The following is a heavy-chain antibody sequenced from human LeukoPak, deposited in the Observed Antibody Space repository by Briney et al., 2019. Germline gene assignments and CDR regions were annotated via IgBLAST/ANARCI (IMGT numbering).Heavy chain of an antibody. J-gene: IGHJ4*02. V-gene: IGHV3-9*01. CDR2: ISWNSGRL. D-gene: IGHD3-10*01. CDR1: GFTFDDYT. Sequence: GRSLRLSCAASGFTFDDYTMHWVRQDPGKGLEWVSSISWNSGRLDYADSVKGRFTISRDNAKNSLYLQMNDLRPEDTALYYCAKGSTITMIRGENFDYWGQGTLVTVSS. CDR3: AKGSTITMIRGENFDY.